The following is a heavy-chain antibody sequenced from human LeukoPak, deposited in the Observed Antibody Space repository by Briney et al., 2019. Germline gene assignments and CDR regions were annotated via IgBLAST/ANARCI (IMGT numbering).Heavy chain of an antibody. D-gene: IGHD2/OR15-2a*01. CDR3: ARESMTSTHGYFDY. CDR2: IYYSGST. CDR1: GGSISSYY. Sequence: PSETLSLTCTVSGGSISSYYWGWLRQPPGKGLEWIGSIYYSGSTYYNPSLKSRVTISVDTSKNQFSLKLSSVTAADTAVYYCARESMTSTHGYFDYWGQGTLVTVSS. J-gene: IGHJ4*02. V-gene: IGHV4-39*07.